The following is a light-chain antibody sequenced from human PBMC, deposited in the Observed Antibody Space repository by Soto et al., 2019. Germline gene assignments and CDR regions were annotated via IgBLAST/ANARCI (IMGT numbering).Light chain of an antibody. V-gene: IGKV1-5*01. CDR1: QSISRW. J-gene: IGKJ5*01. Sequence: IQMTQSHSTLSASVGDRDTITRGASQSISRWLAWYQQKPGKAPKALIYDASTLRSGVPSRFSGGGSGTELTLTISSLQPDDFATYYFQQYNTYSTFGQGTRLEIK. CDR2: DAS. CDR3: QQYNTYST.